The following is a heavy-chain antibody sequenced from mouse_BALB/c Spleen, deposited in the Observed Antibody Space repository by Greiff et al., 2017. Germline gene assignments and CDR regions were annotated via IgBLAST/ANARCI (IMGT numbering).Heavy chain of an antibody. CDR1: GYAFTSYN. CDR2: IVPYNGGT. V-gene: IGHV1S135*01. J-gene: IGHJ3*01. CDR3: ASGNYGAY. D-gene: IGHD2-1*01. Sequence: EVQLVESGPELVKPGASVKVSCKASGYAFTSYNMYWVKQSHGKSLEWIGYIVPYNGGTSYNQKFKGKATLTVDKSSSTAYMHLNSLTSEDSAVCYCASGNYGAYWGQGTLVTVSA.